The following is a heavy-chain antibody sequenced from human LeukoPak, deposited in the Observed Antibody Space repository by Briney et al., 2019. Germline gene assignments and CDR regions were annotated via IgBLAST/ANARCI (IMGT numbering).Heavy chain of an antibody. J-gene: IGHJ6*02. V-gene: IGHV3-23*01. CDR1: GFTFSSYA. CDR3: AKSSGYGGYYYYGMDV. CDR2: ISGSGGST. D-gene: IGHD5-12*01. Sequence: PGGSLRLSCAASGFTFSSYAMSWVRQAPGKGLEWVSAISGSGGSTYYADSVKGRFTISRDNSKNTLYLQMNSLRAEDTAVYYCAKSSGYGGYYYYGMDVWGQGTTVTVSS.